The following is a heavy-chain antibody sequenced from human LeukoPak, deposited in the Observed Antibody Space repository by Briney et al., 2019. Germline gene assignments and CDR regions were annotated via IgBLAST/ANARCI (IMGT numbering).Heavy chain of an antibody. V-gene: IGHV3-53*01. CDR3: ARDAPQVPAAGVLAS. Sequence: PGGSLRLSCAASGLTVSDNYMSWVRQAPGKGLEWVSVMYSRGDTYYANSVKGRFTFSRDISKNTLYLQMNGLRVEDTAMYYCARDAPQVPAAGVLASWGQGTLVIVSS. D-gene: IGHD6-13*01. J-gene: IGHJ5*02. CDR1: GLTVSDNY. CDR2: MYSRGDT.